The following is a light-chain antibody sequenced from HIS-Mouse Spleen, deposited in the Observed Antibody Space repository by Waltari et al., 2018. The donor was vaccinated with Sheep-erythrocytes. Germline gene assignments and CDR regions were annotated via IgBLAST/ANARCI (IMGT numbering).Light chain of an antibody. CDR3: CSYAGSSTPWV. Sequence: QSALTQPASVSGSPGQSITISCTGTSIYVGIYNLVSWYQQHPGKAPKLMIYEGSKRPSGVSNRFSGSKSGNTASLTISGLQAEDEADYYCCSYAGSSTPWVFGGGTKLTVL. CDR1: SIYVGIYNL. J-gene: IGLJ3*02. CDR2: EGS. V-gene: IGLV2-23*01.